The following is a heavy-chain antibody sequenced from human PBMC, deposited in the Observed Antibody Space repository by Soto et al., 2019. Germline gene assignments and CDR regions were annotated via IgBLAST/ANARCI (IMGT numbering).Heavy chain of an antibody. CDR2: IYWDDDK. V-gene: IGHV2-5*02. Sequence: QITLKESGPTLVNPTQTLTLTCTFSGFSLSTSGVGVGWIRQPPGKALEWLALIYWDDDKRYSPSLKSRLTITKDTSKNQVVLTMPNMDPVDTATYYCALTGYSSGWYSARDAFDIWGQGTMVTVSS. D-gene: IGHD6-19*01. CDR3: ALTGYSSGWYSARDAFDI. J-gene: IGHJ3*02. CDR1: GFSLSTSGVG.